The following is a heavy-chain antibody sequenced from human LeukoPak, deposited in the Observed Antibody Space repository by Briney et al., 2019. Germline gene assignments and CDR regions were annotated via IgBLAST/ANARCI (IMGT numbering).Heavy chain of an antibody. D-gene: IGHD3-10*01. Sequence: SETLSLTCTVSGGSISSYYWSWIRQPPGKGLEWIGHIYYSGSTNYNPSLKSRVTISVDTSKNQFSLKLSSVTAADTAVYYCARGRRYYYGSGAGKNWFDPWGQGTLVTVSS. J-gene: IGHJ5*02. CDR1: GGSISSYY. CDR3: ARGRRYYYGSGAGKNWFDP. V-gene: IGHV4-59*12. CDR2: IYYSGST.